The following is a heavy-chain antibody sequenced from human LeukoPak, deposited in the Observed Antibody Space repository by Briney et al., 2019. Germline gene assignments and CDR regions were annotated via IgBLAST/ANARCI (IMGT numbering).Heavy chain of an antibody. D-gene: IGHD3-22*01. CDR3: ARDRPNYHESNGHYYNRDGDH. J-gene: IGHJ5*02. CDR2: LCGSAGLT. CDR1: RFTFILDA. V-gene: IGHV3-23*01. Sequence: GGSLRLSCAASRFTFILDAMSSVRRAPGKGLEWVASLCGSAGLTFYEDSVKGRFTSPRDNSDDTPALQINIRRADGTAIYYCARDRPNYHESNGHYYNRDGDHWGQGTLVTVSS.